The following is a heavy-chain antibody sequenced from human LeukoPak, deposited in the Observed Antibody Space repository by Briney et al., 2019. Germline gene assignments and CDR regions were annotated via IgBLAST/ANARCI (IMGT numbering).Heavy chain of an antibody. CDR3: ARGRYCSSTSCYDFQH. Sequence: SETLSLTCAVYGGSFSGYYWSWIRQPPGKGLEWIGEINHSGSTDYNPSLKSRVTISIDTSKNQFSLKLSSVTAADTAVYYCARGRYCSSTSCYDFQHWGQGTLVTVSS. CDR1: GGSFSGYY. V-gene: IGHV4-34*01. J-gene: IGHJ1*01. D-gene: IGHD2-2*01. CDR2: INHSGST.